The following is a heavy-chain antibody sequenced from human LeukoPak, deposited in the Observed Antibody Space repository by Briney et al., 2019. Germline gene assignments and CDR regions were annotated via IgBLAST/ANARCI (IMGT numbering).Heavy chain of an antibody. CDR2: ISYDGSNK. Sequence: GGSLRLSCAASGFTFSSYAMHWVRQAPGKGLEWVAVISYDGSNKYYADSVKGRFTISRDNSKNTLYPQMNSLRAEDTAVYYCARVMITFGGVIDHDAFDIWGQGTMVTVSS. J-gene: IGHJ3*02. CDR3: ARVMITFGGVIDHDAFDI. D-gene: IGHD3-16*02. CDR1: GFTFSSYA. V-gene: IGHV3-30-3*01.